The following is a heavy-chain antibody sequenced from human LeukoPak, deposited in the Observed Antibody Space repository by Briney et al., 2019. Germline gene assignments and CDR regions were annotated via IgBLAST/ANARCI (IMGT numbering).Heavy chain of an antibody. D-gene: IGHD5-12*01. Sequence: GGSLRLSCAASGFTFSSYAMHWVRQAPGKGLEWVAGISYDGSNKYYADSVKGRFTISRDNSKNTLYLQMKSLRAEDSAVYYCARDLVDIVATKSGGYYYGMDVWGQGTTVTVSS. CDR1: GFTFSSYA. V-gene: IGHV3-30-3*01. CDR3: ARDLVDIVATKSGGYYYGMDV. CDR2: ISYDGSNK. J-gene: IGHJ6*02.